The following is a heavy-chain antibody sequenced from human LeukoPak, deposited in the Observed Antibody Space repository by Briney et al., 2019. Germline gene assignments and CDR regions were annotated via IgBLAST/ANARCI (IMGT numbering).Heavy chain of an antibody. CDR1: GGSISSISYY. CDR2: IYYSGST. D-gene: IGHD3-10*01. V-gene: IGHV4-39*01. CDR3: ARHSEYYSGSGSASGYFDY. Sequence: SETLSLTCTVSGGSISSISYYWGWIRQPPGKGLEWLGTIYYSGSTYHSPSPKSRVTISGDTSKNQISLKLSSVTAADTAVYYCARHSEYYSGSGSASGYFDYWGQGTLVIVSS. J-gene: IGHJ4*02.